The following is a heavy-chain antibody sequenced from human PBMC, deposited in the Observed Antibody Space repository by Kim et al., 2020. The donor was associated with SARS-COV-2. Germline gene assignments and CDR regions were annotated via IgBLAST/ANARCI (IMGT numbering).Heavy chain of an antibody. J-gene: IGHJ5*02. Sequence: GGSLRLSCAASGFTFSSYAMSWVRQAPGKGLEWVSAISGSGGSTYYADSVKGRFTISRDNSKNTLYLQMNSLRAEDTAVYYCARSDCSGGSCYCNPWNWFDPWGQGTLVTVSS. D-gene: IGHD2-15*01. CDR3: ARSDCSGGSCYCNPWNWFDP. CDR2: ISGSGGST. CDR1: GFTFSSYA. V-gene: IGHV3-23*01.